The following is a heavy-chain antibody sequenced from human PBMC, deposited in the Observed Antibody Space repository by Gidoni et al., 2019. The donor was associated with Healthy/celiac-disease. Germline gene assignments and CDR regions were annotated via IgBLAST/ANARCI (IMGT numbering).Heavy chain of an antibody. D-gene: IGHD2-2*01. V-gene: IGHV3-30*03. CDR1: EFTFSSHG. CDR2: LSYDVSNP. J-gene: IGHJ6*02. Sequence: QVQLVESGGGVVKPGRPLRLSGAASEFTFSSHGRHGVRQAPGKGLAWVAVLSYDVSNPYYADSLKGRFTISTDTSKNTLYLPMNSLSAEYTAVYYCATDIVVVPADPYYYYYGMDVWGQGPTVTVSS. CDR3: ATDIVVVPADPYYYYYGMDV.